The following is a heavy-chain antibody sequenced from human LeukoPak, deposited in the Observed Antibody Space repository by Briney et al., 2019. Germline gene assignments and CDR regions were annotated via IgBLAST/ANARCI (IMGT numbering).Heavy chain of an antibody. Sequence: GGSLRLSCTVSGFTFSTSYMHWVRQAPGKGLEYVSAISSSGGSTYYANSVRGRFTISRDNSKNTLYLQMGSLRAEDMAVYYCVRGHYFGSARYYFDYWGQGTLVTVSS. CDR2: ISSSGGST. V-gene: IGHV3-64*01. CDR3: VRGHYFGSARYYFDY. D-gene: IGHD3-9*01. CDR1: GFTFSTSY. J-gene: IGHJ4*02.